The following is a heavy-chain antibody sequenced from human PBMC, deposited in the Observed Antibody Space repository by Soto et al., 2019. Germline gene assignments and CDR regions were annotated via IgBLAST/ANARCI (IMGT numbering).Heavy chain of an antibody. V-gene: IGHV1-18*01. CDR2: ISAYNGNT. CDR3: ARDGQDWGSGSYRDYYYYYMDV. CDR1: GYTVTSYG. J-gene: IGHJ6*03. D-gene: IGHD3-10*01. Sequence: ASVKVSCKASGYTVTSYGISWVRQAPGQGLEWMGWISAYNGNTNYAQKLQGRVTMTTDTSTSTAYMELRSLRSDDTAVYYCARDGQDWGSGSYRDYYYYYMDVWGKGTTVTVSS.